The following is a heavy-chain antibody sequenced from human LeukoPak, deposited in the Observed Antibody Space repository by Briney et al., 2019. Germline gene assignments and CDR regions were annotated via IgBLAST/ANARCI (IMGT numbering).Heavy chain of an antibody. Sequence: SETLSLTCTVSGGSISSGSYYWSWIRQPAGKGLEWIGRIYTSGSTNYNPSLKSRVTMSVDRSKNQFSLKLSSVTAADTAVYYCARAVGSSESNWFDPWGQGALDTVSS. CDR2: IYTSGST. CDR3: ARAVGSSESNWFDP. CDR1: GGSISSGSYY. V-gene: IGHV4-61*02. J-gene: IGHJ5*02. D-gene: IGHD1-26*01.